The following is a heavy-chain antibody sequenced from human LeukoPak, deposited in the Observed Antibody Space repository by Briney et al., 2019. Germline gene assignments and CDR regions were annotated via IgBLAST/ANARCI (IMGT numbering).Heavy chain of an antibody. Sequence: GGSLRLSCAASGFTFDDYAMHWVRQAPGKGLEWVSGISWNSGSIGYADSVKGRFTISRDNAKNSLYLQTNSLRAEDTALYYCAKQGRVDTAMAFFDYWGQGTLVTVSS. J-gene: IGHJ4*02. CDR1: GFTFDDYA. D-gene: IGHD5-18*01. V-gene: IGHV3-9*01. CDR3: AKQGRVDTAMAFFDY. CDR2: ISWNSGSI.